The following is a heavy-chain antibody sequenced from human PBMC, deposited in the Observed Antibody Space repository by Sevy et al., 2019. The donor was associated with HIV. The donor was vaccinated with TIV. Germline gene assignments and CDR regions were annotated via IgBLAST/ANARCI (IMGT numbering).Heavy chain of an antibody. D-gene: IGHD1-1*01. CDR2: IYFTGNT. Sequence: SETLSLTCSVSGGYISSYFWTWVRQSPGKGLEWIGNIYFTGNTDYSHSLKSRVTLSLDTSKSQFSLTLKSVTAADTAICFCARDSTTRPRVLDYWGQGTMVTVSS. V-gene: IGHV4-59*01. CDR1: GGYISSYF. J-gene: IGHJ4*02. CDR3: ARDSTTRPRVLDY.